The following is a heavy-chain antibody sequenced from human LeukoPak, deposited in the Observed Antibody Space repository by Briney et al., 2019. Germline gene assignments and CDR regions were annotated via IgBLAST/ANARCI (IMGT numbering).Heavy chain of an antibody. CDR2: IYHSGST. Sequence: PSETLSLTCTVSGGSISRYYWGWIRQPPGKGLEWIGSIYHSGSTYYNPSLKSRVTISVDTSKNQFSLKLSSVTAADTAVYYCAREGLWQWLVSFDYWGQGTLVTVSS. D-gene: IGHD6-19*01. V-gene: IGHV4-38-2*02. CDR1: GGSISRYY. CDR3: AREGLWQWLVSFDY. J-gene: IGHJ4*02.